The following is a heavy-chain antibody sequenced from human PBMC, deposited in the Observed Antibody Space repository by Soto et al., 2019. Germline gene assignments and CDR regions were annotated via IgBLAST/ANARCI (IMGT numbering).Heavy chain of an antibody. CDR1: GFTFSSYS. D-gene: IGHD3-10*01. J-gene: IGHJ4*01. CDR3: SWTGGY. V-gene: IGHV3-48*01. CDR2: IRSSGSNK. Sequence: PGGSLRLSCAASGFTFSSYSMNWVRQAPGKGLEWVSYIRSSGSNKYHADSVKGRFTISRDNTKNSLYLQMNNLRAEDTAVYYCSWTGGYWGHGTPVTVSS.